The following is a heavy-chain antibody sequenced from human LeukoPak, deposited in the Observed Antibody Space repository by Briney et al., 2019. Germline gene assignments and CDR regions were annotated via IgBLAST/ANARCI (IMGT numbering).Heavy chain of an antibody. CDR1: GFTFSSYW. Sequence: GGSLRLSCAASGFTFSSYWMHWVRQAPGKGLVWVSHINTDGSNTRYADSVKGRFTISRDNTKNTLYLQMNSLRAEDTAVYYCARDRYAGRLESDYWGQGTLVTVSS. J-gene: IGHJ4*02. CDR3: ARDRYAGRLESDY. D-gene: IGHD1-26*01. CDR2: INTDGSNT. V-gene: IGHV3-74*01.